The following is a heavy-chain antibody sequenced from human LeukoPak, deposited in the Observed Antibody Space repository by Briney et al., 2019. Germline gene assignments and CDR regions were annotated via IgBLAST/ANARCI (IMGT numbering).Heavy chain of an antibody. V-gene: IGHV3-33*01. CDR2: IWYDGSNK. D-gene: IGHD1-26*01. J-gene: IGHJ3*02. Sequence: PGGSLRLSCAASGFTFSSYGMHWVRQAPGKGLEWVAVIWYDGSNKYYADSVKGRFTISRDNSKNTLYLQMNSLRAEDTAVYYCARDQPPGWELSSAFDIWGQGTMVTVSS. CDR1: GFTFSSYG. CDR3: ARDQPPGWELSSAFDI.